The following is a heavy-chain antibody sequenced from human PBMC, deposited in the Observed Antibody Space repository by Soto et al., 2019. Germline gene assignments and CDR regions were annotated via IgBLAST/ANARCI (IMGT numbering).Heavy chain of an antibody. D-gene: IGHD6-19*01. CDR3: ARVPSGWYVMN. Sequence: ASVKVSCKASGYTLTSDYIHWVRQAPGQGLEWMGIISPRDGSTTYAQKFQGRVTMTRDTSTSTVYMDLSSLRSEDTAVYYCARVPSGWYVMNWGQGTLVTVSS. CDR1: GYTLTSDY. CDR2: ISPRDGST. J-gene: IGHJ4*02. V-gene: IGHV1-46*01.